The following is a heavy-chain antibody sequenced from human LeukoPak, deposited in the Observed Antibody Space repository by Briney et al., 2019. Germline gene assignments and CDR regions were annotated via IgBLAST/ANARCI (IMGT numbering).Heavy chain of an antibody. J-gene: IGHJ5*02. V-gene: IGHV4-61*08. CDR2: VYYSGST. CDR1: GGSISSGGYY. CDR3: ARHGSGTSLALDP. D-gene: IGHD3-10*01. Sequence: SQTLSLTCTVSGGSISSGGYYWSWIRQPPGKGLEWLGYVYYSGSTNYNPSLKSRVTISLGTSKNQFSLKLSSVTAADTAVYYCARHGSGTSLALDPWGQGTLVTVSS.